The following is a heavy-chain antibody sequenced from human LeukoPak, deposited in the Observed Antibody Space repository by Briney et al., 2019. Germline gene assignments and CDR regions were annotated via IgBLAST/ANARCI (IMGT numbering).Heavy chain of an antibody. Sequence: GGSLRLSCAASGFTFSSYSMNWIRQAPGKGLEWVSYISSGGSAIFYADSVKGRFTDSRDNAKNSLYLQMNSLRAEDTAVYYCARGRESFDYWGQGILVTVSS. CDR3: ARGRESFDY. CDR1: GFTFSSYS. V-gene: IGHV3-48*04. J-gene: IGHJ4*02. CDR2: ISSGGSAI.